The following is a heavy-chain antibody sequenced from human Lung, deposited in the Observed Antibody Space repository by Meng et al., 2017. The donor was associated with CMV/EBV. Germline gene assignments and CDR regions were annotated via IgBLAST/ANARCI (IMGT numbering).Heavy chain of an antibody. V-gene: IGHV3-23*03. Sequence: GESLKISCAASGFTFSSYAMSWVRQAPGKGLEWVSVIYSGGSSTYYADSVKGRFTISRDNSKNTLYLQMNSLRAEDTAVYYCAKEYDFWSGSDHYYYYYGMDVWGQGTXVTGAS. CDR3: AKEYDFWSGSDHYYYYYGMDV. CDR1: GFTFSSYA. J-gene: IGHJ6*01. CDR2: IYSGGSST. D-gene: IGHD3-3*01.